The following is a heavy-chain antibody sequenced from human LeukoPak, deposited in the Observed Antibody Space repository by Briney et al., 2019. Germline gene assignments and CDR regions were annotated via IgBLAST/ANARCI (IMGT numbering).Heavy chain of an antibody. CDR2: ISSSSSTI. Sequence: GGSLRLSCAASGFTFSSYSMNWVRQAPGKGLEWVSYISSSSSTIYYADSVKGRFTISRDNAKNSLYLQMNSLRAEDTAVYYCATGWEKNYWGQGTLVTVSS. CDR1: GFTFSSYS. J-gene: IGHJ4*02. V-gene: IGHV3-48*04. CDR3: ATGWEKNY. D-gene: IGHD1-14*01.